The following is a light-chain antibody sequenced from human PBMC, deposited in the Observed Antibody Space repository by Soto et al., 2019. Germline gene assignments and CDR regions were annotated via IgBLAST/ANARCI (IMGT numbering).Light chain of an antibody. Sequence: DIQMTQSPSSVSASVGDRVTITCRASQGIGSWLGWYQQKPGKAPKLLIYAAASLPSGVPSRFSATFSGTEFTLTISSLQPEDLATYFCQQANSFPLTFGPGTKVDLK. CDR3: QQANSFPLT. CDR1: QGIGSW. V-gene: IGKV1-12*01. CDR2: AAA. J-gene: IGKJ3*01.